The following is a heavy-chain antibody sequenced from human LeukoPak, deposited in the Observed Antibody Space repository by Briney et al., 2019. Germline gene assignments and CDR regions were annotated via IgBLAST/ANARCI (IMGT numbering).Heavy chain of an antibody. CDR2: IHKRGNT. CDR1: GGSITSYH. CDR3: ASPGRAVTKFFDY. Sequence: SETLSLTCTVAGGSITSYHGSWIRQPPGKGLEWIGYIHKRGNTTYNPSLKSRVTISIATAKKQFSRNLSSVTAANTSVYYCASPGRAVTKFFDYWGQATLVTVCS. J-gene: IGHJ4*02. D-gene: IGHD4-17*01. V-gene: IGHV4-59*08.